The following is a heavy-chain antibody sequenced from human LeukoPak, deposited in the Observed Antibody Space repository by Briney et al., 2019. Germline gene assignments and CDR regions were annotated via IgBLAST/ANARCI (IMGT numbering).Heavy chain of an antibody. D-gene: IGHD1-1*01. CDR3: TTGTWNRVTYYYYGMDV. CDR2: IKSKTDGGTT. CDR1: GFTFSNEW. V-gene: IGHV3-15*01. Sequence: PGGSLRLSCAASGFTFSNEWMGWVRQAPGKGLEWVGRIKSKTDGGTTDYAAPVKGRFTISRDDSKNTLYLQMNSLKTEDTAVYYCTTGTWNRVTYYYYGMDVWGQGTTVTVSS. J-gene: IGHJ6*02.